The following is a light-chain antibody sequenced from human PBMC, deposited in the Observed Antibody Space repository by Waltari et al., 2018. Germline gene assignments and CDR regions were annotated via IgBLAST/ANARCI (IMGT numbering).Light chain of an antibody. V-gene: IGLV4-69*01. CDR2: VNSDGSH. Sequence: QLVLTQSPSASASLGASARLTCTLSSGHSSNAIAVHQQQPEKGPRYLMKVNSDGSHTKGDGIPDRFSGSSSGAGRYLTISSLHSEDEADYYCQTGGVGIWVFGGETKLTVI. CDR3: QTGGVGIWV. CDR1: SGHSSNA. J-gene: IGLJ3*02.